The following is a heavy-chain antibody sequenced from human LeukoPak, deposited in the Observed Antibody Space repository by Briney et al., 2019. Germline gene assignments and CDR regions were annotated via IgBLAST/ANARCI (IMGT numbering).Heavy chain of an antibody. J-gene: IGHJ4*02. Sequence: ASVKVSCKASGYTFTGYYMHWVRQAPGQGLEWMGRINPNSGGTNYAQKFQGRVTMTRDTSISTAYVELSRLRSDDTAVYYCARDNDSSGYYNPIDYWGQGTLVTVSS. D-gene: IGHD3-22*01. CDR1: GYTFTGYY. CDR2: INPNSGGT. V-gene: IGHV1-2*06. CDR3: ARDNDSSGYYNPIDY.